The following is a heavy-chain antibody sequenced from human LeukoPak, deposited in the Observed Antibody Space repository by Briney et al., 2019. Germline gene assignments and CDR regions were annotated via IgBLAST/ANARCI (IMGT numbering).Heavy chain of an antibody. Sequence: GGSLRLSCAASGFTFSSYAMSWVRQPPGKGLDWVSSISASGGRTYYADSVKGRFTIPRDNSKNTLYLQMNSLRAEDTAVYYCAKEGAVAAMEGFDIWGQGTMVTVSS. D-gene: IGHD6-19*01. CDR1: GFTFSSYA. J-gene: IGHJ3*02. CDR2: ISASGGRT. V-gene: IGHV3-23*01. CDR3: AKEGAVAAMEGFDI.